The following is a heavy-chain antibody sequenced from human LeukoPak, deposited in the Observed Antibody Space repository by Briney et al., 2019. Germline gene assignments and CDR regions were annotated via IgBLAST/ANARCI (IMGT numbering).Heavy chain of an antibody. CDR3: ARGYYYDSSGYGY. D-gene: IGHD3-22*01. Sequence: SETLSLTYTVSGGSISSYYWSWIRQPPGKGLEWIGYIYYSGSTNYNPSLKSRVTISVDTSKNQFSLKLSSVTAADTAVYYCARGYYYDSSGYGYWGQGTLVTVSS. CDR1: GGSISSYY. CDR2: IYYSGST. V-gene: IGHV4-59*01. J-gene: IGHJ4*02.